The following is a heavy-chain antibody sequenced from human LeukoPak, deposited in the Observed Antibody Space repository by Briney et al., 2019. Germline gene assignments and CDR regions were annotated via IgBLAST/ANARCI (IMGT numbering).Heavy chain of an antibody. V-gene: IGHV3-23*01. CDR3: AKARRPTTVTDY. CDR2: ISGSGAGT. Sequence: GGSLRLSCVASGFSVSRIHMTWVRQAPGKGLEWVSEISGSGAGTYYADSVKGRFTISRDNSKNTLYLQMNSLRAEDTAIYYCAKARRPTTVTDYWGQGTLVTVSS. CDR1: GFSVSRIH. D-gene: IGHD4-11*01. J-gene: IGHJ4*02.